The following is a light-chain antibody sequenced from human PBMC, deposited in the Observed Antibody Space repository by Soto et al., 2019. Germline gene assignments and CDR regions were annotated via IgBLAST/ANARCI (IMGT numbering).Light chain of an antibody. V-gene: IGKV1-39*01. Sequence: IQMPQSPYSLSASVGDRVTITCRASQRIISYLNWYQQKPGKAPKLLIFAASTLQSGVPSRFSGSGSGTDFTLTISSLQPEDFATYYCQQGYSTPITFGQGTRLEIK. CDR2: AAS. CDR1: QRIISY. J-gene: IGKJ5*01. CDR3: QQGYSTPIT.